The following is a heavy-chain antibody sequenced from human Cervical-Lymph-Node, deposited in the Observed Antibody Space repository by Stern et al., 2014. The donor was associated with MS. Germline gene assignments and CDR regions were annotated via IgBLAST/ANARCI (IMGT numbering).Heavy chain of an antibody. D-gene: IGHD4-23*01. CDR1: GYTFSSYN. CDR2: MNPDSGNT. CDR3: ARTFDYGGNSAFDY. Sequence: DQLVESGAEVKRPGASVKVSCKASGYTFSSYNINWVRQASGQRLEFLGWMNPDSGNTGYAQKFQGRVTMTWITSISTAYLELSSLKSEDTAIYYCARTFDYGGNSAFDYWGQGTLVTVSS. V-gene: IGHV1-8*01. J-gene: IGHJ4*02.